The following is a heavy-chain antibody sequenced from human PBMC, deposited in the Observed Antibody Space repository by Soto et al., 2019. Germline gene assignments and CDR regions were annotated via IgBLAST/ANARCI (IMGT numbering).Heavy chain of an antibody. D-gene: IGHD3-3*01. CDR1: GYTFTSYG. CDR2: ISAYNGNT. CDR3: ARDPTIFGVVISGMDV. Sequence: QVQLVQSGAEVKKPGASVKVSCKASGYTFTSYGISWVRQAPGQGLEWMGWISAYNGNTNYAQKLQGRVTMTTDTSTSTAYMELRSLRSDDTAVYSCARDPTIFGVVISGMDVWGQGTTVTVSS. J-gene: IGHJ6*02. V-gene: IGHV1-18*04.